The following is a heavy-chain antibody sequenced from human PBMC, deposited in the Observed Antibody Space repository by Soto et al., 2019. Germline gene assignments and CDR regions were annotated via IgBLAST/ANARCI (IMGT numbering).Heavy chain of an antibody. CDR2: ISYDGSNK. D-gene: IGHD5-18*01. CDR1: GFTFSSYA. CDR3: TRHTVDY. J-gene: IGHJ4*02. Sequence: PGGSLRLSCAASGFTFSSYAMHWVRQAPGKGLEWVAVISYDGSNKYYATAFAASVKGRFTISRDDSKNTVYLQMNSLKTEDTAGYYCTRHTVDYWGQGTLVTVSS. V-gene: IGHV3-30-3*01.